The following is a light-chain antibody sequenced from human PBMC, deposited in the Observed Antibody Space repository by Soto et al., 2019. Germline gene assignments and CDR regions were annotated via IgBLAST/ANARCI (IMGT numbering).Light chain of an antibody. CDR3: QEYSSSRT. CDR1: QSVTGSY. V-gene: IGKV3-20*01. J-gene: IGKJ2*01. CDR2: GTS. Sequence: EIVLTQSPGTLSLSPGERATLSCRASQSVTGSYLAWYQQKPGQAPRLLIYGTSSRATRIPDRFSGSGSGTDFTLTISRLEPEDFTVYYCQEYSSSRTFGQGTKLEIK.